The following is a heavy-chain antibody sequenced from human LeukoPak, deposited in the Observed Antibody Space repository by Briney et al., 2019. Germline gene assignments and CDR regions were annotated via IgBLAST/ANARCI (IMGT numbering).Heavy chain of an antibody. Sequence: PSETLSLTCTVSGGSISSYYWSWIRQPPGKGLEWIGYIYYSGSTNYNPSLKSRVTISVDTSKNRFSLKLSSVTAADTAVYYCARTPIYYYDSSGYYNWGQGTLVTVSS. D-gene: IGHD3-22*01. V-gene: IGHV4-59*12. CDR1: GGSISSYY. J-gene: IGHJ4*02. CDR2: IYYSGST. CDR3: ARTPIYYYDSSGYYN.